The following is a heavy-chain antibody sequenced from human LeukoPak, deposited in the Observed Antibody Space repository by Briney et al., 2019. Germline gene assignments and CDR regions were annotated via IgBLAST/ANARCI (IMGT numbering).Heavy chain of an antibody. J-gene: IGHJ4*02. V-gene: IGHV4-30-4*01. CDR2: IYYSGST. Sequence: SQTLSLTCTVSGGSISSGDYYWSWIRQPPEKGLEWIGYIYYSGSTYYNPSLKSRVTISVDTSKNQFSLKLSSVTAADTAVYYCAREESSGWTFDYWGQGTLVTVSS. CDR1: GGSISSGDYY. D-gene: IGHD6-19*01. CDR3: AREESSGWTFDY.